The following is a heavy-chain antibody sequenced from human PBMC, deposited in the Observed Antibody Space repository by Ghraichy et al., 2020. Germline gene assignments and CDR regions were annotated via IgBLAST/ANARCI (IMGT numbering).Heavy chain of an antibody. J-gene: IGHJ3*01. Sequence: GGSLRLSCVASGFTFSSNYYMTWVRQAPGKGLEWVANIKQDGRDKYYVDSVKGRFTISRDNAKNSLYLQMNSLRAEDTAVYYWAREEGPTEGDVTSGAFDVWGQGTMVTVSS. D-gene: IGHD3-16*01. CDR3: AREEGPTEGDVTSGAFDV. CDR2: IKQDGRDK. V-gene: IGHV3-7*03. CDR1: GFTFSSNYY.